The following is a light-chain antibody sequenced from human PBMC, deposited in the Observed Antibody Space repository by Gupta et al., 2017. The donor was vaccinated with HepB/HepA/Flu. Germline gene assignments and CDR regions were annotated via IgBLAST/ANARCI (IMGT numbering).Light chain of an antibody. CDR1: SSDVGGYNY. V-gene: IGLV2-8*01. J-gene: IGLJ3*02. CDR2: HVS. Sequence: QSALTQPPSASGYPGQSVTISCTGTSSDVGGYNYVSWYQQHPGKAPKLMIYHVSKRPSGVPDRFSGSKSGNTASLTVSGLQAEDEADYYCSSYAGNTNWVFGGGTKLTVL. CDR3: SSYAGNTNWV.